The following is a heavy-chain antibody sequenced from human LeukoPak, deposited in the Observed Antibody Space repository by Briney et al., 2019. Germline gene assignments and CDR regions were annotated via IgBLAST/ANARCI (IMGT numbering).Heavy chain of an antibody. D-gene: IGHD3-10*01. V-gene: IGHV3-30*04. CDR2: ISYDGSNK. CDR1: GFTFSSYA. CDR3: ARDRRGSGSSFDY. Sequence: GGSLRLSCAASGFTFSSYAVHWVRQAPGKGLEWVAVISYDGSNKYYADSVKGRFTISRDNSKSTLYLQMNSLRAEDTAVYYCARDRRGSGSSFDYWGQGTLVTVSS. J-gene: IGHJ4*02.